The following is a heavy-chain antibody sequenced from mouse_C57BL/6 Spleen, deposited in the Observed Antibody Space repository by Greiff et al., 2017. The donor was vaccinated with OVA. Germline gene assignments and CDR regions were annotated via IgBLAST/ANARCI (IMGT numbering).Heavy chain of an antibody. J-gene: IGHJ4*01. V-gene: IGHV5-17*01. CDR3: ARLYYDYDYAMDY. Sequence: EVMLVESGGGLVKPGGSLKLSCAASGFTFSDYGMHWVRQAPEKGLEWVAYISSGSSTIYYADTVKGRFTISRDNAKHTLFLQMTSLRSEDTAMYYCARLYYDYDYAMDYWGQGTSVTVSS. CDR2: ISSGSSTI. CDR1: GFTFSDYG. D-gene: IGHD2-4*01.